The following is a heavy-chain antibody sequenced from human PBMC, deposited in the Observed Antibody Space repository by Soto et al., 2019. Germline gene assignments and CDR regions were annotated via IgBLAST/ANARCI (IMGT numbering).Heavy chain of an antibody. CDR2: IIPIFGTA. J-gene: IGHJ3*02. CDR3: AGERPPQPDAFEI. Sequence: QVQLVQSGAEVKKPGSSVKVSCKASGGTFSSYAISWVRQAPGQGLEWMGGIIPIFGTANYAQQFQGRVTVTADEAASTDYMALSSLRSEDTAVYYCAGERPPQPDAFEIWGQGTMVTVSS. V-gene: IGHV1-69*12. CDR1: GGTFSSYA.